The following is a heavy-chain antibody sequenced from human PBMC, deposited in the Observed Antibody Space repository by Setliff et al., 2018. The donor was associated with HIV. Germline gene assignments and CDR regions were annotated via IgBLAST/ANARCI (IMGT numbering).Heavy chain of an antibody. Sequence: VKVSCKASGYTFTRYFMHCVRQAPGQGLEWLGMINPRGGSTWYAQKFQGRVTMTGDTSTNTLYMELSSLRSEDTAVYYCARGWEGGMDYWGQGTLVTVSS. D-gene: IGHD1-26*01. CDR1: GYTFTRYF. J-gene: IGHJ4*02. V-gene: IGHV1-46*01. CDR2: INPRGGST. CDR3: ARGWEGGMDY.